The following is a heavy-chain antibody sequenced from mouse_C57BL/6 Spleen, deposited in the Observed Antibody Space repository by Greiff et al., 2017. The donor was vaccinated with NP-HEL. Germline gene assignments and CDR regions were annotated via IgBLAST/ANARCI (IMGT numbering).Heavy chain of an antibody. Sequence: EVKLVESGGGLVKPGGSLKLSCAASGFTFSDYGMHWVRQAPEKGLEWVAYISSGSSTIYYADTVKGRFTISRDNAKNTLFLQMTSLRSEDTAMYYCARWYGKVDWYIDVWGTGTTVTVSS. CDR1: GFTFSDYG. J-gene: IGHJ1*03. CDR3: ARWYGKVDWYIDV. V-gene: IGHV5-17*01. D-gene: IGHD1-1*01. CDR2: ISSGSSTI.